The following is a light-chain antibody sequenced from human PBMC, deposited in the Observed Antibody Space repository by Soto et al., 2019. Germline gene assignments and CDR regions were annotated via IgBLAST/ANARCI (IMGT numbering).Light chain of an antibody. CDR2: SAS. CDR1: QGISSY. Sequence: DIQLTQSPSFLSASVGDRVTITCRASQGISSYLAWYQQKPGKAPKLLIYSASTLQSGVPSRFSGSGSVTEFTLTISSLQPEDFATYDCQQLRTFGQGTKVEIK. CDR3: QQLRT. J-gene: IGKJ1*01. V-gene: IGKV1-9*01.